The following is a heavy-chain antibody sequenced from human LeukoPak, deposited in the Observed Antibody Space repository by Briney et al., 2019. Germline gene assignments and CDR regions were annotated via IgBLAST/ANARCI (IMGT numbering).Heavy chain of an antibody. Sequence: GASVKVSCKASGYTFTSYAMNWVRQAPGQGLEWMGWINTNTGNPTSAQGFTGRFVFSLDTSVSTAYLQISSLKAEDTAVYYCARQRTDYFDSSGYYIFDYWGQGTLVTVSS. D-gene: IGHD3-22*01. J-gene: IGHJ4*02. CDR2: INTNTGNP. CDR1: GYTFTSYA. V-gene: IGHV7-4-1*02. CDR3: ARQRTDYFDSSGYYIFDY.